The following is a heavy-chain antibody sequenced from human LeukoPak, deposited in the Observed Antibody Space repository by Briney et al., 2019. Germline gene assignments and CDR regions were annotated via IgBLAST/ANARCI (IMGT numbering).Heavy chain of an antibody. CDR2: IDPNSDYT. V-gene: IGHV1-2*02. J-gene: IGHJ4*02. Sequence: ASVKVSCKASGYTFTDYYIHWVRQAPGQGLEWMGWIDPNSDYTFYAQKFQGRVTLTRDTSISTAYMELSRLRSDDTDVYYCARMYYYGSGNIDYWGQGTLVAVSS. CDR1: GYTFTDYY. D-gene: IGHD3-10*01. CDR3: ARMYYYGSGNIDY.